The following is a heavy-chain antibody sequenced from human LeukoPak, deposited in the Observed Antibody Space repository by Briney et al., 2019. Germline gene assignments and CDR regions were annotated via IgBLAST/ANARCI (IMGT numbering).Heavy chain of an antibody. CDR1: GGSISNYY. V-gene: IGHV4-59*08. Sequence: PSETLSLTCTVSGGSISNYYWGWVRQPPGKGLEWIGYIYYSGSTTYNPSLKSRVTISVDTSKNQFSLKLNAVTAADTAVYYCARRTYFDLWGRGTLVTVSS. J-gene: IGHJ2*01. CDR3: ARRTYFDL. CDR2: IYYSGST.